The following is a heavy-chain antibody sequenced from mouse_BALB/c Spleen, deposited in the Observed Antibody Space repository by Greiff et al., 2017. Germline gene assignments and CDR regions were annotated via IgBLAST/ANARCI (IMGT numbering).Heavy chain of an antibody. Sequence: QVQLQQPGPVLVRPGASVKLSCKASGYTFTSSWMHWVKQRPGQGLEWIGEIHPNSGNTNYNEKFKGKATLTVDTSSSTAYVDLSSLTSEDSAVYDCARVDYRYDYDLDYWGQGTTVTVSS. CDR1: GYTFTSSW. CDR3: ARVDYRYDYDLDY. CDR2: IHPNSGNT. J-gene: IGHJ4*01. V-gene: IGHV1S130*01. D-gene: IGHD2-12*01.